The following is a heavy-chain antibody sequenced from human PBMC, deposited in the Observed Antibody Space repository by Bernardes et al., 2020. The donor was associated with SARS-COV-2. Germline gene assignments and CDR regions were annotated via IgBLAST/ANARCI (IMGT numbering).Heavy chain of an antibody. Sequence: SLRLSCAASGFTFNNHGMHWVRQAPGKGLEWVAFISYEGSIKKYAESVKGRFTISRDHSKNTLYLQMDSLRVEDTAVYYCAKDPRVFLITFGKSMYHFDSWGHGTLVTVSS. CDR3: AKDPRVFLITFGKSMYHFDS. CDR1: GFTFNNHG. CDR2: ISYEGSIK. J-gene: IGHJ4*01. V-gene: IGHV3-30*18. D-gene: IGHD3-16*01.